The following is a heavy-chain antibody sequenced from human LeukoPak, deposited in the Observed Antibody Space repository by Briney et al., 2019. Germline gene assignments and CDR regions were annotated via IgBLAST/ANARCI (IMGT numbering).Heavy chain of an antibody. J-gene: IGHJ4*02. D-gene: IGHD2-2*01. CDR1: GGSISSGGYY. Sequence: SETLSLTCTVSGGSISSGGYYWSWIRQHPGKGLEWIGYIYSSGSTYYNPSLKSRVTISMDTSQNQFSLKLSSVTAADTAVYYCARLVAYQLPFGYWGQGTLVTVSS. CDR3: ARLVAYQLPFGY. CDR2: IYSSGST. V-gene: IGHV4-31*03.